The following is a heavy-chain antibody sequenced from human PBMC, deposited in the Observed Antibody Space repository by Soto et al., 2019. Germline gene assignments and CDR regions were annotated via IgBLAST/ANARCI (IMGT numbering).Heavy chain of an antibody. Sequence: PSETRSLGRKISGGSISAYYWTWVRQSPGKGLEWIGYISYLGNTNYNPSRKSRVTMCVATPRTRFSLELDSVTAADRAIYYCESEVAGGAPISVWGPGTMVTV. J-gene: IGHJ3*01. D-gene: IGHD6-19*01. CDR2: ISYLGNT. CDR1: GGSISAYY. V-gene: IGHV4-59*01. CDR3: ESEVAGGAPISV.